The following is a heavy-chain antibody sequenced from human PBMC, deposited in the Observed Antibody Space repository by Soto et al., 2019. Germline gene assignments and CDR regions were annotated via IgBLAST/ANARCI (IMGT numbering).Heavy chain of an antibody. CDR2: INHSGST. CDR1: GGSFSGYY. J-gene: IGHJ4*02. D-gene: IGHD3-16*01. CDR3: ARGVSWVHQFDY. V-gene: IGHV4-34*01. Sequence: SDTLSLTCAVYGGSFSGYYWSWIRQPPGKGLEWIGEINHSGSTNYNPSLKSRVTISVDTSKNQFSLKLSSVTAADTAVYYCARGVSWVHQFDYWGQGTLVTVSS.